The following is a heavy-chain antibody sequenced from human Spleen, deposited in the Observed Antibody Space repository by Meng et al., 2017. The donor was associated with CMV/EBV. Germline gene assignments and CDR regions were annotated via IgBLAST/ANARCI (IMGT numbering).Heavy chain of an antibody. CDR1: GGSVSSGTYY. D-gene: IGHD6-13*01. CDR3: ARAGGVLDGYSSSWFSPPRAYFDY. CDR2: IYYTGST. V-gene: IGHV4-61*01. J-gene: IGHJ4*02. Sequence: SETLSLTCTVSGGSVSSGTYYWSWIRQPPGKGLEWIGFIYYTGSTNYNPSLKSRVTISVDTSKNQFSLKLSSVTAADTAVYYCARAGGVLDGYSSSWFSPPRAYFDYWGQGTLVTVSS.